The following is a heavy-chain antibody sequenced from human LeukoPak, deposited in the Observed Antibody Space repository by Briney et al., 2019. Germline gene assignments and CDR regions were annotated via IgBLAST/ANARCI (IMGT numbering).Heavy chain of an antibody. V-gene: IGHV3-23*01. D-gene: IGHD3-22*01. CDR3: AKVADSSGFPSWFDP. J-gene: IGHJ5*02. Sequence: RGSLRLSCAASGFTFSSYAMSWVRQAPGKGLEWVSAISGSGGSTYYADSVKGRFTISRDNSKNTLYLQMSSLRAEDTAVYYCAKVADSSGFPSWFDPWGQGTLVTVSS. CDR2: ISGSGGST. CDR1: GFTFSSYA.